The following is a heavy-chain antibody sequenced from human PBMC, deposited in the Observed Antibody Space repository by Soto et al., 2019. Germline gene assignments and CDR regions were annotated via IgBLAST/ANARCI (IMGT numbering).Heavy chain of an antibody. V-gene: IGHV1-46*01. J-gene: IGHJ4*02. CDR1: GYTFTSYY. Sequence: ASVKVSCKASGYTFTSYYMHWVRQAPGQGLEWMGIINPSGGSTSYAQKFQGRVTMTRDTSTSTVYMELSSLRSEDTAVYYCARDLGYSYPGVGRGLRYYFDFSGQGTLVTVSS. CDR2: INPSGGST. D-gene: IGHD5-18*01. CDR3: ARDLGYSYPGVGRGLRYYFDF.